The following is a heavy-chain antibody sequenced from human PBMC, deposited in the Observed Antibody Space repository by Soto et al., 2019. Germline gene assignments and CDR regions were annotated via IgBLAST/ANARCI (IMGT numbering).Heavy chain of an antibody. CDR2: IIPMFGTA. D-gene: IGHD2-15*01. J-gene: IGHJ4*02. Sequence: SVKVSCKASGGTFSSQAFSWVRQAPGQGLEWMGGIIPMFGTANYAQNFQGRITITADESTTTAYMDLSSLRSDDTAVYYCARGDIAMAVSRFDSWGQGTLVTVSS. CDR3: ARGDIAMAVSRFDS. V-gene: IGHV1-69*13. CDR1: GGTFSSQA.